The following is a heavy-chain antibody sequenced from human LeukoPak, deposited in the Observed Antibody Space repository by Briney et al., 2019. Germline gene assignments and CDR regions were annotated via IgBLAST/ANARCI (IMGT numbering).Heavy chain of an antibody. D-gene: IGHD3-16*01. J-gene: IGHJ4*02. CDR3: ASSRGEGFDY. Sequence: GGSLRLSCAASGFTFSSYSMNWVRQAPGKGLEWVSSNSSSSSYIYYADSVKGRFTISRDNAKNSLYLQMNSLRAEDTAVYYCASSRGEGFDYWGQGTLVTVSS. V-gene: IGHV3-21*01. CDR1: GFTFSSYS. CDR2: NSSSSSYI.